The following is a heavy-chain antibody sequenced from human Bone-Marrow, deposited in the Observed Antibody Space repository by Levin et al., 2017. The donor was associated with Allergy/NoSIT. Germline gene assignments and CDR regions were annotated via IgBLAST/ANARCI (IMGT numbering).Heavy chain of an antibody. CDR2: INPNSGGT. D-gene: IGHD6-19*01. CDR3: ARAPLYSSGWYSYYYYYGMDV. V-gene: IGHV1-2*02. J-gene: IGHJ6*02. CDR1: GYTFTGYY. Sequence: ASVKVSCKASGYTFTGYYMHWVRQAPGQGLEWMGWINPNSGGTNYAQKFQGRVTMTRDTSISTAYMELSRLRSDDTAVYYCARAPLYSSGWYSYYYYYGMDVWGQGTTVTVSS.